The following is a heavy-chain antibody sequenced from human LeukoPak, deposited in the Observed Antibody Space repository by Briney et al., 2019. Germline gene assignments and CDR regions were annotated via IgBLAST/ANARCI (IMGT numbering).Heavy chain of an antibody. Sequence: ASVKVSCKASGYTFTSYGISWVRQAPGQGLEWMGWISAYNGNTNYAQKLQGRVTMTTDTSTSTAYTELRSLRSDDTAVYYCARVGGSGSYYRADRSHFDYWGQGTLVTVSS. CDR1: GYTFTSYG. D-gene: IGHD3-10*01. V-gene: IGHV1-18*01. CDR2: ISAYNGNT. J-gene: IGHJ4*02. CDR3: ARVGGSGSYYRADRSHFDY.